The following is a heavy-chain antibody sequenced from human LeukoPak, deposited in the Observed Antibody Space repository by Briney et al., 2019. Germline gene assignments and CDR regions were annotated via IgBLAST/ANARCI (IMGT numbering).Heavy chain of an antibody. Sequence: PSETLSLTCTVSGGSISSGSYYWTWIRQPAWKGLEWIGHLYTSGTTSYNPSLQSRVTISADTSKHQFSLRLTSVTAADTAVYYCARAGGSVGWYGTIDSWGQGTLVTVSS. CDR2: LYTSGTT. CDR1: GGSISSGSYY. J-gene: IGHJ4*02. CDR3: ARAGGSVGWYGTIDS. D-gene: IGHD6-19*01. V-gene: IGHV4-61*09.